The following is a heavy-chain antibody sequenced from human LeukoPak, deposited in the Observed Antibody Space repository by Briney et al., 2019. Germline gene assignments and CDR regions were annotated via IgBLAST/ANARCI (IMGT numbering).Heavy chain of an antibody. CDR1: GGSISSYY. CDR2: IYYSGST. CDR3: ARTRGYSYGFDY. V-gene: IGHV4-59*01. Sequence: SETLSLTCTVSGGSISSYYWSWIRQPPGKGLEWIGYIYYSGSTNYNPSLKSRVAISVDTSKNQFSLKLSSVTAADTAVYYCARTRGYSYGFDYWGQGTLVTVSS. D-gene: IGHD5-18*01. J-gene: IGHJ4*02.